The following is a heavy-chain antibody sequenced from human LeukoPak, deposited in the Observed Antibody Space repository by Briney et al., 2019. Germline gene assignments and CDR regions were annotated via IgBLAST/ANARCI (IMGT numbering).Heavy chain of an antibody. V-gene: IGHV1-2*02. D-gene: IGHD2-2*01. CDR2: INPNSGAT. J-gene: IGHJ6*03. CDR1: GYTFTGYY. Sequence: ASVKVSCKASGYTFTGYYMHWVRQAPGQGLEWMGWINPNSGATNYAQKFQGRVTMTRGTSINTAYMELSRLRSDDTAVYFCARGKDTKYCSGNSCLSYYYYYMDVWGKGTTVTVSS. CDR3: ARGKDTKYCSGNSCLSYYYYYMDV.